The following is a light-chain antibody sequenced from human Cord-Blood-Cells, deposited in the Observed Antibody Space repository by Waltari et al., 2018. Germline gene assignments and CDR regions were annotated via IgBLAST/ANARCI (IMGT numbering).Light chain of an antibody. Sequence: QSALTQPASVSGSPGQSITISCTGTSSAVGGYNYVSCYQQHPGKAPKLMIYDVSNRPSGVSNRFSGSKSGNTASLTISGLQAEDEADYYCSSYTSSSSYVFGTGTKVTVL. CDR2: DVS. V-gene: IGLV2-14*01. J-gene: IGLJ1*01. CDR3: SSYTSSSSYV. CDR1: SSAVGGYNY.